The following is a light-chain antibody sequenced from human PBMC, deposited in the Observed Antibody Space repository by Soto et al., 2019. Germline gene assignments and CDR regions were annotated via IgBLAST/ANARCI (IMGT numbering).Light chain of an antibody. Sequence: QSALTQPPSASGSPGQSVTISCTGTSSDVGGYNSVSWYQQHPGKAPKLLIYEVTKRPSGVPDRFSGSRSGNTASLTVSGLQAEDEADYYCSSYAGGRYVFGAGTKLTVL. CDR2: EVT. J-gene: IGLJ1*01. CDR1: SSDVGGYNS. V-gene: IGLV2-8*01. CDR3: SSYAGGRYV.